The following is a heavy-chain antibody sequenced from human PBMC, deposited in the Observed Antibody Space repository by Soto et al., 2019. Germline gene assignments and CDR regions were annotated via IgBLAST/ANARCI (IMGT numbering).Heavy chain of an antibody. CDR1: GFTFSSYG. V-gene: IGHV3-33*01. Sequence: PGGSLRLSCAASGFTFSSYGMHWVRQAPGKGLEWVAVIWYDGSNKYYADSVKGRFTISRDNSKNTLYLQMNSLSAEDTAVYYCARAETYDFGSGHDYYYYGMDVWGQGTTVTVS. CDR2: IWYDGSNK. CDR3: ARAETYDFGSGHDYYYYGMDV. J-gene: IGHJ6*02. D-gene: IGHD3-3*01.